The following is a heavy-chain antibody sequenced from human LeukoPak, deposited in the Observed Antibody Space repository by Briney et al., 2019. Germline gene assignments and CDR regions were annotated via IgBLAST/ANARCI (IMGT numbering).Heavy chain of an antibody. Sequence: GGSLRLSCVASGFTFSSYSMNWVRQAPGKGLEWVSYITSSSGTIDYADSVKGRFTISRDNAKNSLYLQMNSLRVEDTAVYYCARDIGHIVVVTAIDAFDIWGQGTMVTVSS. CDR3: ARDIGHIVVVTAIDAFDI. CDR2: ITSSSGTI. CDR1: GFTFSSYS. D-gene: IGHD2-21*02. V-gene: IGHV3-48*01. J-gene: IGHJ3*02.